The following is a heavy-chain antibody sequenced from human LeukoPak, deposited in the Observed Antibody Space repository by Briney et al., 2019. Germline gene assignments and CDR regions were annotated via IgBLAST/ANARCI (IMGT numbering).Heavy chain of an antibody. V-gene: IGHV1-2*02. D-gene: IGHD5-12*01. CDR2: INPNSGGT. Sequence: GASVKVSCKASGYTFTGYYMHWVRQAPGQGLEWMGWINPNSGGTNYAQKFQGRVTMTRDTSISTAYMELSRLRSDDTAVYYCARGYWGHGAYEGLKDWGQGTLVTVSS. J-gene: IGHJ4*02. CDR3: ARGYWGHGAYEGLKD. CDR1: GYTFTGYY.